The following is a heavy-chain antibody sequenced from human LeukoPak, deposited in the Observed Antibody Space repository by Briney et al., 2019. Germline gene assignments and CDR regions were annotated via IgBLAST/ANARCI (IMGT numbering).Heavy chain of an antibody. J-gene: IGHJ4*02. Sequence: PGGSLRLSCAASGFTFDDYGMSWVRQGPGKGLEWVSGINWNGGSTGYADSVKGRFTISRDNAKNSLYLQMNSLRAEDTAVYYCAKDRLQLWRRWLQFSGDYWGQGTLVTVSS. CDR1: GFTFDDYG. CDR3: AKDRLQLWRRWLQFSGDY. D-gene: IGHD5-24*01. CDR2: INWNGGST. V-gene: IGHV3-20*04.